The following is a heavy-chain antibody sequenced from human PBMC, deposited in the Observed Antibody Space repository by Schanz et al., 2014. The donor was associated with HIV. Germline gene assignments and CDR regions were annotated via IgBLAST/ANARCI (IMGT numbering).Heavy chain of an antibody. V-gene: IGHV3-23*04. D-gene: IGHD4-4*01. CDR2: ISGGSGST. Sequence: EVQLVESGGGLVQPGRSLRLSCAASGFTFDEYAMHWVRQAPGKGLEWVSSISGGSGSTFYADSVKGRFTISRDNAKNSLYLQMNSLRVEDTAVYYCAKEAVTTFFDYWGQGTLVTVSS. CDR1: GFTFDEYA. CDR3: AKEAVTTFFDY. J-gene: IGHJ4*02.